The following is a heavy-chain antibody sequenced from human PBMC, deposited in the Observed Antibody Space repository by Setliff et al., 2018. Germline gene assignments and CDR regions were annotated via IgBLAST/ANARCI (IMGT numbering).Heavy chain of an antibody. Sequence: SETLSLTCTVSGGSISSGEFYWSWIRQPAGKGLEWIGRIYTSGSTNYNPSLKSRVTMSVDTSKNQFSLKLSSVTAADTAVYYCARESRYYYDNLGTLDYWGQGTLVTVSS. V-gene: IGHV4-61*02. J-gene: IGHJ4*02. CDR1: GGSISSGEFY. CDR3: ARESRYYYDNLGTLDY. D-gene: IGHD3-22*01. CDR2: IYTSGST.